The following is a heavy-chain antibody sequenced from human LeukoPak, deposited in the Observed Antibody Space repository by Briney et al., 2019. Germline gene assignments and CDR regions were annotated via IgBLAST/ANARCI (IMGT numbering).Heavy chain of an antibody. CDR3: ARDGSGSYYYYYGLDV. CDR1: GGSISSYY. D-gene: IGHD1-26*01. Sequence: SETLSLTCTVSGGSISSYYWSWIRQPPGKGLEWIGYIYYSGNTNYNPSLESRVTMSVDTFKNQFSLNLSSVTAADTAVYYCARDGSGSYYYYYGLDVWGQGTTVTVSS. CDR2: IYYSGNT. V-gene: IGHV4-59*13. J-gene: IGHJ6*02.